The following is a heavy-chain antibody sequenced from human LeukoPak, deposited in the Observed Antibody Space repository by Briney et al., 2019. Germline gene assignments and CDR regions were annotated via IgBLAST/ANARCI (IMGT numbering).Heavy chain of an antibody. CDR1: GFSLSISGVG. Sequence: SGPTLVNPTQTLTLTCTFSGFSLSISGVGVGWIRQPPGKALEWLALIYWSDDKRYSPSLKSRLTITKDTPKNQVVLTMTNMDPVDTATYYCAHRYGDQNLFDYWGQGTLVTVSS. D-gene: IGHD4-17*01. V-gene: IGHV2-5*01. CDR2: IYWSDDK. CDR3: AHRYGDQNLFDY. J-gene: IGHJ4*02.